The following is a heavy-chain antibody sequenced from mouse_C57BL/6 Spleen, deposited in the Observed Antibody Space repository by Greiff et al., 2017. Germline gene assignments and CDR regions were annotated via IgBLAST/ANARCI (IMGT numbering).Heavy chain of an antibody. V-gene: IGHV1-50*01. J-gene: IGHJ2*01. CDR2: IDPSDSYT. D-gene: IGHD1-1*01. CDR3: ARSSGYGSSYYFDY. CDR1: GYTFTSYW. Sequence: QVQLKQPGAELVKPGASVKLSCKASGYTFTSYWMQWVKQRPGQGLEWIGEIDPSDSYTNYNQKFKGKATLTVDTSSSTAYMQLSSLTSEDSAVYYCARSSGYGSSYYFDYWGQGTTLTVSS.